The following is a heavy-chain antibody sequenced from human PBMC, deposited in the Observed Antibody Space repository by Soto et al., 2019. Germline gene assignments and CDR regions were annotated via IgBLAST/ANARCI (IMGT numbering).Heavy chain of an antibody. CDR3: TFPTAGPRYYYYYGMDV. D-gene: IGHD1-26*01. Sequence: HVQLVQSGAEVKKPGSSVKVSCKASGGTFSSYAISWVRQAPGQGLEWMGGVIPIFGTANYAQKFQGRVTITADESTSTAYMELSSLRSEDTAVYYCTFPTAGPRYYYYYGMDVWGQGTTVTVSS. CDR1: GGTFSSYA. V-gene: IGHV1-69*12. J-gene: IGHJ6*02. CDR2: VIPIFGTA.